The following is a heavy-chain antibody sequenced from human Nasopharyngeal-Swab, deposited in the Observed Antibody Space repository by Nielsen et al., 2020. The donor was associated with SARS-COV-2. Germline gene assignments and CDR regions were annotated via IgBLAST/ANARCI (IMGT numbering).Heavy chain of an antibody. V-gene: IGHV1-3*01. CDR1: RYTFTSYA. J-gene: IGHJ6*02. CDR2: INAGNGNT. CDR3: ARGRLTGTTRYYGMDV. Sequence: ASVQVSCKASRYTFTSYAMHWVRQAPGQRLEWMGWINAGNGNTKYSQKFQGRVTITRDTSARTAYMELSSLRSEDPAVDYCARGRLTGTTRYYGMDVWGQGTTVTVSS. D-gene: IGHD1-7*01.